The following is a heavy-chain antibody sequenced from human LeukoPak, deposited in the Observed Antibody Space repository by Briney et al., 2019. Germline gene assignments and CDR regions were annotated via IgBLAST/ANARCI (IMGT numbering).Heavy chain of an antibody. CDR3: ATLVLTTGEYYYMDV. CDR1: GFTFSSYW. V-gene: IGHV3-30*02. J-gene: IGHJ6*03. CDR2: IRYDGSNK. Sequence: GGSLRLSCAASGFTFSSYWMSWVRQAPGKGLEWVAFIRYDGSNKYYADSVKGRFTISRDNSKNTLYLQMNSLRAEDTAVYYCATLVLTTGEYYYMDVWGKGTTVTVSS. D-gene: IGHD3-9*01.